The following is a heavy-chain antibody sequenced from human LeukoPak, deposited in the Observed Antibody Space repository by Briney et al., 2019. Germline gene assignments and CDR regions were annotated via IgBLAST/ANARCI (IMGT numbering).Heavy chain of an antibody. CDR3: ASLRSGPWTFYNDY. CDR2: ISYDGSDK. D-gene: IGHD3-10*01. Sequence: GGSLRLSCAASGFIFRYYGMQWVRQTPGKGLEWVTLISYDGSDKYYADSVKGRFSISRDNSKNTLYLQMNSLRAEDTAVYYCASLRSGPWTFYNDYWGQGTLVTVSS. J-gene: IGHJ4*02. CDR1: GFIFRYYG. V-gene: IGHV3-30*03.